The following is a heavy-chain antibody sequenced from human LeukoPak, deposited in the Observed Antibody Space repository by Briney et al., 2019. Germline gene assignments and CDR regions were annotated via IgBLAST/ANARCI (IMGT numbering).Heavy chain of an antibody. Sequence: PGGSLRLSRAASGFTFSNYWMTWVRQAPGKGLEWVANIKEDGSEKYYVDSAKGRFTISRDNAKNSLYLQMNSLRAEDTAVYYCAGDSNYYDNGAYYDAFDMWGQGTMVTVSS. CDR2: IKEDGSEK. CDR3: AGDSNYYDNGAYYDAFDM. V-gene: IGHV3-7*05. D-gene: IGHD3-22*01. J-gene: IGHJ3*02. CDR1: GFTFSNYW.